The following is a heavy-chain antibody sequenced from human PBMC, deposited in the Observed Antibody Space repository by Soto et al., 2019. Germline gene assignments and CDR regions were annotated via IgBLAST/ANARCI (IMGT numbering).Heavy chain of an antibody. V-gene: IGHV1-69*01. CDR1: AGTFSSYA. CDR3: ARFAMADEVYYFDY. D-gene: IGHD5-18*01. Sequence: QVQLVQSGAEVKKPGSSVKVSCKASAGTFSSYAISWVRQAPGQGLEWMGGIIPIFGTANYAQKFQGRVTITADESTSTAYMELGSMRSEATGVYYCARFAMADEVYYFDYWSEGTMDTVSS. J-gene: IGHJ4*02. CDR2: IIPIFGTA.